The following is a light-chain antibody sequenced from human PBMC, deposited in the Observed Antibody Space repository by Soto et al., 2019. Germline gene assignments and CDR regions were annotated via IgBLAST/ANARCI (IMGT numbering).Light chain of an antibody. CDR1: SSNIGSNT. V-gene: IGLV1-44*01. CDR3: AAWDDSVNVQV. J-gene: IGLJ2*01. Sequence: QSVLTQPPSESGTPGQSVTISCSGSSSNIGSNTVNWYQQLPGTAPKLLIYSNNQRPSGVPDRFSGSKSGTSASPAISGLQPEDEADYYCAAWDDSVNVQVFGGGTKLTVL. CDR2: SNN.